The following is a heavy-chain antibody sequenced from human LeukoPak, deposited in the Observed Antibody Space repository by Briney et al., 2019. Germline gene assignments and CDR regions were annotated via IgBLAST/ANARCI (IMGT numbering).Heavy chain of an antibody. V-gene: IGHV3-21*01. J-gene: IGHJ6*03. CDR3: ARDAQWLVPEGYFYYMDV. CDR1: VFTFSRYS. Sequence: GGSVTLSCPGSVFTFSRYSMNWFRQAPGRGLERVSSICRRSTNILYADSVKGRFTISRGNAKNSLYLQMNSLGAEDTAVYYCARDAQWLVPEGYFYYMDVWGKGTTVTVSS. D-gene: IGHD6-19*01. CDR2: ICRRSTNI.